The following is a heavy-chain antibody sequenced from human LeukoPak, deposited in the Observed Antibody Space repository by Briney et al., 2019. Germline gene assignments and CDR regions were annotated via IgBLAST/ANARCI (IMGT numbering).Heavy chain of an antibody. CDR3: ARGRGRYHYYGSGSLMDV. Sequence: SSETLSLTCTVSGGSISSYYWSWIRQPPGKGLEWIGYIYYSGSSNYNPSLKSRVTISVDTSKNQFSLKLSSVTAADTAVYYCARGRGRYHYYGSGSLMDVWGKGTTVTVSS. CDR1: GGSISSYY. V-gene: IGHV4-59*01. J-gene: IGHJ6*03. D-gene: IGHD3-10*01. CDR2: IYYSGSS.